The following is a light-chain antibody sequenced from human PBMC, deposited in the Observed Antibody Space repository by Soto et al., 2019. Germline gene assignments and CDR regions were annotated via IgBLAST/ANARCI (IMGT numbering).Light chain of an antibody. V-gene: IGKV3-15*01. CDR1: QRISSK. CDR2: GAS. J-gene: IGKJ3*01. Sequence: EIVMTQSPATLSVSPGERVTLSCRASQRISSKLAWYQQKPGQAPRLLIYGASTGATGIPARFSGSGSGTEFTLTISSLQSEDFAVYYWQQYSSWPLTFGPGTKVDIK. CDR3: QQYSSWPLT.